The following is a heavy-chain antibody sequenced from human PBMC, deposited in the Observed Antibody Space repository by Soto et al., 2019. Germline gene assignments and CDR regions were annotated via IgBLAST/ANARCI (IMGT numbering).Heavy chain of an antibody. D-gene: IGHD2-2*01. J-gene: IGHJ5*02. Sequence: SSETLSLTCAVYGGSFSGYYWSWIRPPPGKGLEGIGKINHRRSTNSNPSLKSRVTISVDTSKNQFSLKLSSVTAADTAVYYCARDLYYCSRTSCPSWFDPWGQGTLVTVSS. CDR2: INHRRST. V-gene: IGHV4-34*01. CDR3: ARDLYYCSRTSCPSWFDP. CDR1: GGSFSGYY.